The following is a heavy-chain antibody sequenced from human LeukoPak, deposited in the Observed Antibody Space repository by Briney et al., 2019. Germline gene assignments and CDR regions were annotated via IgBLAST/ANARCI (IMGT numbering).Heavy chain of an antibody. V-gene: IGHV3-7*05. CDR3: ARYIAAAGMFDC. CDR2: IKEDGNEK. J-gene: IGHJ4*02. D-gene: IGHD6-13*01. Sequence: GGSLRLSCAASGITFSNFWMSWVRQAPGKGLEFVANIKEDGNEKFFVDPVKGRFTISRDNAMNSLYLQMNSLRTEDTAVYYCARYIAAAGMFDCWGQGTLVTVSS. CDR1: GITFSNFW.